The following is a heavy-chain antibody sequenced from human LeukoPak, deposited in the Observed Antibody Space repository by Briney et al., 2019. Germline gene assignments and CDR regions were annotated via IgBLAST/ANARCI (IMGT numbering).Heavy chain of an antibody. V-gene: IGHV3-21*01. Sequence: PGGSLRLSCAASGFTFSSYSMNWVHQAPGKGLEWVSSISSSSSYIYYADSVKGRFTISRDNAKNSLYLQMNSLRAEDTAVYYCARVQYSSSFDDYWGQGTLVTVSS. CDR2: ISSSSSYI. CDR3: ARVQYSSSFDDY. J-gene: IGHJ4*02. CDR1: GFTFSSYS. D-gene: IGHD6-6*01.